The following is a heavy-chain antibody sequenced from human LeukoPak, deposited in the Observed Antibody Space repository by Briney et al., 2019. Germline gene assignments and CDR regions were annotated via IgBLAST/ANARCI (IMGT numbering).Heavy chain of an antibody. CDR3: ARDLTVGATTYWFDP. V-gene: IGHV1-46*01. J-gene: IGHJ5*02. CDR1: GYTFTSYY. CDR2: INPSGGST. Sequence: GASVKVSCKASGYTFTSYYMHWVRQAPGQGLEWMGIINPSGGSTSYAQKFQGRVTMTRDTSTSTVYMELSSLRSEDTAVYYCARDLTVGATTYWFDPWGQGTLVTVSS. D-gene: IGHD1-26*01.